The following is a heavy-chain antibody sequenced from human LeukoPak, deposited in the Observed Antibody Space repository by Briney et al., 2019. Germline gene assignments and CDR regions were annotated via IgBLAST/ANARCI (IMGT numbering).Heavy chain of an antibody. CDR3: ARGNWNYGRTIDY. J-gene: IGHJ4*02. CDR1: GFTFRSYA. CDR2: ISYDGSNK. V-gene: IGHV3-30-3*01. Sequence: PGRSLRLSCAASGFTFRSYAMHWVRQAPGKGLEWVAVISYDGSNKYHADSVKGRFTISRDNSKNTLYLQMNSLRAEDTVVYFCARGNWNYGRTIDYWGQGTLDTVSS. D-gene: IGHD1-7*01.